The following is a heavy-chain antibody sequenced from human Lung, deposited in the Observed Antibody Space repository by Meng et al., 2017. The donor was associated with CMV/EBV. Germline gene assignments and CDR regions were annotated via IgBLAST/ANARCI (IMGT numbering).Heavy chain of an antibody. CDR2: IPHRGSS. D-gene: IGHD3-10*01. V-gene: IGHV4-4*02. CDR1: GDSITNHNG. J-gene: IGHJ1*01. Sequence: QLRESGPALVDPSESLSLTCAVPGDSITNHNGLAWVRQPPGKGLEWIGEIPHRGSSAYNPSLKSRVSMSIDKSKNQFSLKLTSVTAADTAVYHCLRRSGGSVWGQGTLVTVSS. CDR3: LRRSGGSV.